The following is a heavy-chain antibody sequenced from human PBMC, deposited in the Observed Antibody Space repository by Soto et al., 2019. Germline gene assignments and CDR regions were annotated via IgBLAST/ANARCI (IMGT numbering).Heavy chain of an antibody. CDR2: ISSRSYTI. D-gene: IGHD6-6*01. CDR1: GFSFSTYS. J-gene: IGHJ6*02. V-gene: IGHV3-48*02. Sequence: EVQLVESGGGLVQPGGSLRISCAASGFSFSTYSMNWVRQAPGKGLEWVSYISSRSYTIYYVDSVKGRFTISRDNAKSSLYQQMNSLRDEDTAVYYCARGGSSSDNGMDVWGQGTTVTVSS. CDR3: ARGGSSSDNGMDV.